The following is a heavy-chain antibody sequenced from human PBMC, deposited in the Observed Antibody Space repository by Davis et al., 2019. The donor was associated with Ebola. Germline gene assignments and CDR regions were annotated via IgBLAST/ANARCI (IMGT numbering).Heavy chain of an antibody. CDR3: ARDRWPGALDY. J-gene: IGHJ4*02. V-gene: IGHV3-21*01. CDR2: ISSSSSYI. D-gene: IGHD1-26*01. Sequence: GESLKISCAASGFTFSSYSMNWVRQAPGKGLEWVSSISSSSSYIYYADSVKGRFTISRDNAKNSLYLQMNSLRAEDTAVYYCARDRWPGALDYWGQGTLVTVSS. CDR1: GFTFSSYS.